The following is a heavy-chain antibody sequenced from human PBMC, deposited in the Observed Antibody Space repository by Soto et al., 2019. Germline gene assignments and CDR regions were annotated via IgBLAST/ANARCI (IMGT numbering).Heavy chain of an antibody. D-gene: IGHD2-2*01. Sequence: VGSLRLSCAASGFTFSSYEMNWVRQAPGKTLEWVSYISSAGDSSYYADSVKSRFTISRDNAKNSLYLQMNSLRVEDTAVYYCARVYCSTTTCHVQAFDSWGQGTLVTVSS. J-gene: IGHJ4*02. V-gene: IGHV3-48*03. CDR2: ISSAGDSS. CDR3: ARVYCSTTTCHVQAFDS. CDR1: GFTFSSYE.